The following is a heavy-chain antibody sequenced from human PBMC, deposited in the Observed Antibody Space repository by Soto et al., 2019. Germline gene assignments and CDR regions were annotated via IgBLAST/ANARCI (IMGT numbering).Heavy chain of an antibody. D-gene: IGHD6-13*01. CDR1: GGSISSSSYY. CDR2: INHSGST. CDR3: ARISSSWYGAFDI. J-gene: IGHJ3*02. V-gene: IGHV4-39*07. Sequence: PSETLSLTCTVSGGSISSSSYYWTWIRQPPGKGLEWIGEINHSGSTNYKSSLKSRVTISVDTSKNQISLKVSSVTAADTSTYYCARISSSWYGAFDIWGQGTMVTVSS.